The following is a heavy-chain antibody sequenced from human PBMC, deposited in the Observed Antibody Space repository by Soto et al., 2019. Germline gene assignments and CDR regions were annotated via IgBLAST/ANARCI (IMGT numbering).Heavy chain of an antibody. CDR3: ARDKADYGSGSPYYYYGMDV. CDR1: GYTFTGYY. J-gene: IGHJ6*02. V-gene: IGHV1-2*04. D-gene: IGHD3-10*01. CDR2: INPNSGGT. Sequence: GASVKVSCKASGYTFTGYYMHWVRQAPGQGLEWMGWINPNSGGTNYAQKFQGWVTMTRDTSISTAYMELSRLRSDDTAVYYCARDKADYGSGSPYYYYGMDVWGQGTTVTVSS.